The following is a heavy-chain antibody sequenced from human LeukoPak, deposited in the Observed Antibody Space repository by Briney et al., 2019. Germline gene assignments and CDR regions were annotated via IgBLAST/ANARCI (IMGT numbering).Heavy chain of an antibody. CDR2: ISAYNGNT. CDR1: GYTFTSYG. J-gene: IGHJ4*02. D-gene: IGHD3-22*01. CDR3: ARSYNYYDSSGLIGY. V-gene: IGHV1-18*01. Sequence: ASVKVSCKASGYTFTSYGISWVRQAPGQGLEWMGWISAYNGNTNYAQKLQGRVTMTTDASTSTAYMEMRSLRSDDTAVYYCARSYNYYDSSGLIGYWGQGTLVTVSS.